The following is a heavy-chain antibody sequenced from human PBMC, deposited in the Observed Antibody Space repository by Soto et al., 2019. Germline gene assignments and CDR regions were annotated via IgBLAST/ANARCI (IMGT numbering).Heavy chain of an antibody. J-gene: IGHJ6*04. V-gene: IGHV4-4*02. CDR1: GGSISSSNW. CDR2: IYHSGST. CDR3: ARVFYSSGWLDDGCDVAMDA. Sequence: ASEALSLTSTVSGGSISSSNWCRWVRQPAGMGLGWYAEIYHSGSTNYNPPPKSLVTISIAPSKNSFCLKLSSVTASDTAVYYCARVFYSSGWLDDGCDVAMDAWGEGTPVHVAS. D-gene: IGHD6-19*01.